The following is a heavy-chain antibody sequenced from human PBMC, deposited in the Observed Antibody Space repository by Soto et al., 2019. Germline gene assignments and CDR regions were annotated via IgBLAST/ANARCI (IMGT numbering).Heavy chain of an antibody. CDR2: INPNSGGT. V-gene: IGHV1-2*04. Sequence: ASVKVSCKAPGYTFTGYYMHWVRQAPGQGLEWMGWINPNSGGTNYAQKFQGWVTMTRDTSISTAYMELSRLRSDDTAVYYCARAYCSSTSCYGRLYYYYGMDVWGQGTTVTVS. D-gene: IGHD2-2*01. J-gene: IGHJ6*02. CDR1: GYTFTGYY. CDR3: ARAYCSSTSCYGRLYYYYGMDV.